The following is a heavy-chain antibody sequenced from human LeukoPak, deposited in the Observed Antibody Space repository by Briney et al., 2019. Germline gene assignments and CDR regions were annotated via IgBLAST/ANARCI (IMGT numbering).Heavy chain of an antibody. V-gene: IGHV1-18*01. CDR1: GYTFTSYG. CDR3: ARGPRYDAFDI. CDR2: ISAYNGNT. J-gene: IGHJ3*02. Sequence: GASVKVSCKASGYTFTSYGISWVRQAPGQGLEWMGWISAYNGNTNYARKFQGRVTITADKSTSTAYMELSSLRSEDTAVYYCARGPRYDAFDIWGQGTMVTVSS.